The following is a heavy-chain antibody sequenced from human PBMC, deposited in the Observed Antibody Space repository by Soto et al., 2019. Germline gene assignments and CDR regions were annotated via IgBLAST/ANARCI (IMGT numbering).Heavy chain of an antibody. CDR1: GGSISSGGYY. Sequence: LSLTCTVSGGSISSGGYYWSWIRPHPGKGLEWIGYIYYSGSTYYNPSLKSRVTISVDTSKNQFSLKLSSVTAADTAVYYCARGDSYGPNSFDYWGQGTLVTVSS. J-gene: IGHJ4*02. CDR3: ARGDSYGPNSFDY. D-gene: IGHD5-18*01. CDR2: IYYSGST. V-gene: IGHV4-31*03.